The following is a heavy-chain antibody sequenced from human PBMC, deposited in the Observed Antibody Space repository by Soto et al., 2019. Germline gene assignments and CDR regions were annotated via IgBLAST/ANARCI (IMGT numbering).Heavy chain of an antibody. CDR1: GFTFDDYA. D-gene: IGHD2-15*01. V-gene: IGHV3-9*01. J-gene: IGHJ3*02. CDR2: ISWNSGSI. CDR3: AKDMLYCSGGSCYSGDAFDI. Sequence: SLKISCAASGFTFDDYAMHWVRQAPGKGLEWVSGISWNSGSIGYADSVKGRFTISRDNAKNSLYLQMNSLRAEDTALYYCAKDMLYCSGGSCYSGDAFDIWGQGTMVTVSS.